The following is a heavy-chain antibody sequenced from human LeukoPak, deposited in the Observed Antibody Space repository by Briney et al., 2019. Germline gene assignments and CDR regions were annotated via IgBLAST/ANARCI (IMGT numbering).Heavy chain of an antibody. V-gene: IGHV4-30-4*08. CDR3: ASRASDTAMIDYYYYMDV. D-gene: IGHD5-18*01. Sequence: SQTLSLTCTVSGGSISSGDYYWSWIRQPPGKGLEWIGYIYYSGSTNYNPSLKSRVTISVDTSKNQFSLKLSSVTAADTAVYYCASRASDTAMIDYYYYMDVWGKGTTVTVSS. CDR2: IYYSGST. J-gene: IGHJ6*03. CDR1: GGSISSGDYY.